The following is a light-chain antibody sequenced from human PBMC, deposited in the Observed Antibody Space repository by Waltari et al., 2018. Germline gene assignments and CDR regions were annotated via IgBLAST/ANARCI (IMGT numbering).Light chain of an antibody. CDR1: SSDVGGYEY. V-gene: IGLV2-8*01. J-gene: IGLJ3*02. CDR3: SSYAGGSTLGV. Sequence: QSALTQPPSASGSPGQSVTISCTGTSSDVGGYEYVSWYQHHPGKAPKLMIYEVSKRPLGVPDRFAGSKSGNTASLTVSGLQAEDEGDDYCSSYAGGSTLGVFGGGTKLTVL. CDR2: EVS.